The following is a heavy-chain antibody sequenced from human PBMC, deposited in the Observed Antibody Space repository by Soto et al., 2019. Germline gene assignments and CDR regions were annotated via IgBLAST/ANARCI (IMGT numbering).Heavy chain of an antibody. J-gene: IGHJ4*02. V-gene: IGHV3-33*01. Sequence: GGSLRLSCAASGFTFSSYGMHWVRQAPGKGLEWVAVIWYDGSNKYYADSVKGRFTISRDNSKNTLYLQMNSLRAEDTAVYYCAREGHAGGSSDYWGQGTLVTVSS. D-gene: IGHD2-15*01. CDR1: GFTFSSYG. CDR3: AREGHAGGSSDY. CDR2: IWYDGSNK.